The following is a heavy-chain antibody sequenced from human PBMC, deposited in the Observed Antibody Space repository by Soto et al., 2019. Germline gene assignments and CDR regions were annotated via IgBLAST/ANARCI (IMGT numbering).Heavy chain of an antibody. D-gene: IGHD5-18*01. V-gene: IGHV3-23*01. Sequence: EVQLLESGGGLVQPGGSLRLSCAASGFTFSSYAMSWVRQAPGQGLEWVSAISGSGDSTYDADYVKGRFTISRDNSKNTLYLQMNSLRAEDTAVYYCAKGIYSYGYNSFDYWSQGTLVTVSS. CDR3: AKGIYSYGYNSFDY. J-gene: IGHJ4*02. CDR2: ISGSGDST. CDR1: GFTFSSYA.